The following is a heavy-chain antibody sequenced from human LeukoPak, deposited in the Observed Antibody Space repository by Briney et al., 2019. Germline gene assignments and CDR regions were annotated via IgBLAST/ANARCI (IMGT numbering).Heavy chain of an antibody. Sequence: SETLSLTCTVSGGSISSSSYCWGWIRQPPGKGLEWIGSICYSGSTFYNPSLKSRVTLSVDTSKNQFSLKLSSVTAADTAVYYCARDFCSSTSCHFDYWGQGTLVTVSS. CDR2: ICYSGST. V-gene: IGHV4-39*07. CDR1: GGSISSSSYC. CDR3: ARDFCSSTSCHFDY. J-gene: IGHJ4*02. D-gene: IGHD2-2*01.